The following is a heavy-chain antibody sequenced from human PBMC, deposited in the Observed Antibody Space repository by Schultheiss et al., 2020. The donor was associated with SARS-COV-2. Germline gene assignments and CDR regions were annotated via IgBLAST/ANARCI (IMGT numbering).Heavy chain of an antibody. CDR2: ISSNGGST. Sequence: GGSLRLSCAASGFTFSSYAMHWVRQAPGKGLEYVSAISSNGGSTYYADSVKGRFTISRDNSKNTLYLQMGSLRAEDTAVYYCARGSTGHYYYYMDVWGKGTTVTVSS. CDR1: GFTFSSYA. J-gene: IGHJ6*03. V-gene: IGHV3-64*02. CDR3: ARGSTGHYYYYMDV. D-gene: IGHD1-14*01.